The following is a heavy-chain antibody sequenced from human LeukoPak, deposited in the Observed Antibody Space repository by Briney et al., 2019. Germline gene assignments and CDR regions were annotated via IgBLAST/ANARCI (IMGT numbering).Heavy chain of an antibody. J-gene: IGHJ3*02. CDR2: IWYDGSNK. Sequence: PGGSLRLSCAASGFTFSSYGMHWVRQAPGKGLEWGAVIWYDGSNKYYADSVKGRFTISRDNSKNTLYLQMNSLRAEDTAVYYCATIGGGYSYGSGIYAFDIWGQGTMVTVSS. V-gene: IGHV3-33*01. CDR1: GFTFSSYG. CDR3: ATIGGGYSYGSGIYAFDI. D-gene: IGHD5-18*01.